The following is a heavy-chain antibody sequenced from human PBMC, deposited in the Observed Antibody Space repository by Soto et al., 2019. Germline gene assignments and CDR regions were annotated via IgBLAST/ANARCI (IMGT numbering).Heavy chain of an antibody. CDR1: GFTFSNAW. CDR3: TTPPERYCSGGSCYSGR. V-gene: IGHV3-15*01. CDR2: IKSKTDGGTT. Sequence: AGGSLRLSCAASGFTFSNAWMSWVRQAPGKGLEWVGRIKSKTDGGTTDYAAPVKGRFTISRDDSKNTLYLQMNSLKTEDTAVYYCTTPPERYCSGGSCYSGRWGQGTLVTVSS. D-gene: IGHD2-15*01. J-gene: IGHJ4*02.